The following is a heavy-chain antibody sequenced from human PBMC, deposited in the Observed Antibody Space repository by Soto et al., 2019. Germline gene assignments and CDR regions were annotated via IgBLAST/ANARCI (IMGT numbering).Heavy chain of an antibody. Sequence: GGSLRLSCAASGFTFSNYAMSWVRQAPGKGLEWVSAISGSGGSTYYADSVKGRFTISRDNSKNTLYLQMYSLRAEDTAVYYCAKHIYSGSYLEAFDIWGQGTMVTVS. CDR3: AKHIYSGSYLEAFDI. CDR1: GFTFSNYA. J-gene: IGHJ3*02. CDR2: ISGSGGST. V-gene: IGHV3-23*01. D-gene: IGHD1-26*01.